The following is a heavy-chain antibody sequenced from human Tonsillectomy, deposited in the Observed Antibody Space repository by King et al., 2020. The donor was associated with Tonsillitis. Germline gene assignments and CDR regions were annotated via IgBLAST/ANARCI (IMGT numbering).Heavy chain of an antibody. V-gene: IGHV3-53*01. CDR2: IYSGGST. CDR1: GFTVSSNY. D-gene: IGHD6-13*01. CDR3: ARDLEFSIAAAGIYYYYYYMDV. Sequence: VQLVQSGGGSIQPGGSLRLSCAASGFTVSSNYMSWVRQAPGKGLEWVSVIYSGGSTYYADSVKGRFTISRDNSKNTLYLQMNSLRAEDTAVYYCARDLEFSIAAAGIYYYYYYMDVWGKGTTVTVSS. J-gene: IGHJ6*03.